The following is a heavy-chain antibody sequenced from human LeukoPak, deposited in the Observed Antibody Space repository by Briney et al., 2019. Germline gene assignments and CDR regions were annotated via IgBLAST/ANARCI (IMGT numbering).Heavy chain of an antibody. J-gene: IGHJ4*02. V-gene: IGHV4-34*01. CDR1: GGSFSGYY. D-gene: IGHD2-2*01. Sequence: SETLSLTCAVYGGSFSGYYRSWIRQPPGKGLEWIGEINHSGSTNYNPSLKSRVTISVDTSKNQFSLKLSSVTAADTAVYYCATRVVPAAPLDYWGQGTLVTVSS. CDR2: INHSGST. CDR3: ATRVVPAAPLDY.